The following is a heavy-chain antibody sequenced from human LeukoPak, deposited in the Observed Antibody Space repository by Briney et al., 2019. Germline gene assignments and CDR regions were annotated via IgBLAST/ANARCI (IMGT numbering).Heavy chain of an antibody. CDR1: GYTFTSYD. CDR2: MNPNSGNT. V-gene: IGHV1-8*02. J-gene: IGHJ4*02. CDR3: ARGVRFGELLDY. D-gene: IGHD3-10*01. Sequence: ASVKVSCKASGYTFTSYDINWVRQATGQGLEWMGWMNPNSGNTGYVQKFQGRVTMTRNTSISTAYMELSSLRSEDTAVYYCARGVRFGELLDYWGQGTLVTVSP.